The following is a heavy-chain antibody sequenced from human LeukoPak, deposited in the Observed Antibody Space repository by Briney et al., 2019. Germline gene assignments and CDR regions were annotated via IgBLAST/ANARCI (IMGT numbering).Heavy chain of an antibody. CDR2: IIPIFGTA. J-gene: IGHJ6*03. V-gene: IGHV1-69*05. CDR3: ARGGGAAADYSYYYMDV. CDR1: GGTFSSYA. Sequence: SVKVPCKASGGTFSSYAISWVRQAPGQGLEWMGGIIPIFGTANYAQKFQGRVTITTDESTSTAYMELSSLRSEDTAVYYCARGGGAAADYSYYYMDVWGKGTTVTVSS. D-gene: IGHD6-13*01.